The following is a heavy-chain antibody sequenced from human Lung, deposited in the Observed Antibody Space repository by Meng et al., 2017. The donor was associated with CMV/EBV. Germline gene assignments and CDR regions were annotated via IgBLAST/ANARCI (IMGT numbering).Heavy chain of an antibody. J-gene: IGHJ4*02. CDR2: IYYSGRT. V-gene: IGHV4-61*03. Sequence: SGGSVNSGSSYWSWIRQPPGKGLEWIGYIYYSGRTNYKPSLKSRVTISVDTSKNHFSLRLSSVTAADTAVYYCARKAIAVADPFDSWGQGTLVTVSS. D-gene: IGHD6-19*01. CDR1: GGSVNSGSSY. CDR3: ARKAIAVADPFDS.